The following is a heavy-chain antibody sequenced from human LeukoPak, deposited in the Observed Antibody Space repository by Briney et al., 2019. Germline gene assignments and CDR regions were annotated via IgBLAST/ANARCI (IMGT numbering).Heavy chain of an antibody. J-gene: IGHJ6*03. Sequence: GGSLRLSCAASGFTFSDYYMSWIRQAPGKGLEWVSYISSSGSTIYYADSVKGRFTISRDNDKNSLYLQMNSLRAEDTAVYYCARRTTNCYYYMDVWGKGTTVTVSS. CDR3: ARRTTNCYYYMDV. V-gene: IGHV3-11*04. D-gene: IGHD1-1*01. CDR1: GFTFSDYY. CDR2: ISSSGSTI.